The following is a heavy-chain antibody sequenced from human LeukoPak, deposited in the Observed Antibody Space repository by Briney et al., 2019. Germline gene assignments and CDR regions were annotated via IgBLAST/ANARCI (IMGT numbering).Heavy chain of an antibody. Sequence: SETLSLTCTVSGGSISSHYWSWIRQPPGKGLEWIGYIYYSGSTNYNPSLKSRVTISVDTSKNQFSLKLSSVTAADTAVYYCARGFGDYDLDAFDIWGQGTMVTVSS. V-gene: IGHV4-59*11. D-gene: IGHD4-17*01. J-gene: IGHJ3*02. CDR2: IYYSGST. CDR1: GGSISSHY. CDR3: ARGFGDYDLDAFDI.